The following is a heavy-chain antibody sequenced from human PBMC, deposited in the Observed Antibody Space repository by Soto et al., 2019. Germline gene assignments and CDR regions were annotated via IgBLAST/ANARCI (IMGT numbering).Heavy chain of an antibody. CDR2: ISKDSGRAT. D-gene: IGHD7-27*01. Sequence: GGSMRLSCAASGFIFGDWFMSWIRQAQGKGLEWISYISKDSGRATRYADSVKGRFTISRDNAKNSLFLQMNNLTVEDTAVYYCAKENWATPDSWGQGALVTSPQ. CDR3: AKENWATPDS. J-gene: IGHJ4*02. V-gene: IGHV3-11*01. CDR1: GFIFGDWF.